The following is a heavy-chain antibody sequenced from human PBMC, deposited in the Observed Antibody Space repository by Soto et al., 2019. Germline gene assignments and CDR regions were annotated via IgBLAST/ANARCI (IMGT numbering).Heavy chain of an antibody. J-gene: IGHJ4*02. Sequence: EVQLVESRGCLVPPGGSVRLSCAASGFIFKMYWMHWVRQSPGKGLVWISRIYNDGTYSDYADSVRGRFTISRDNVNDTLYLQMNNLRAEDSGLYYCTRGPRPISTGTGAYWGQGTQVTVSS. CDR1: GFIFKMYW. D-gene: IGHD3-10*01. CDR2: IYNDGTYS. V-gene: IGHV3-74*01. CDR3: TRGPRPISTGTGAY.